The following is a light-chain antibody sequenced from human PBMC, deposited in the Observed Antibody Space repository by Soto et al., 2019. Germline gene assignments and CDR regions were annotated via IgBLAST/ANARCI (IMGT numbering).Light chain of an antibody. J-gene: IGKJ4*01. CDR2: AAS. V-gene: IGKV1-39*01. CDR1: QSIDSY. CDR3: QQSYSDPPT. Sequence: DLQMTQSPSSLSASVGDRVTITCRASQSIDSYLNWHQQKPGEAPKLLIYAASSLQSGVPSRFSGSGSGTYFSLTISSLQPEDFATYYCQQSYSDPPTFGGGTKVEIK.